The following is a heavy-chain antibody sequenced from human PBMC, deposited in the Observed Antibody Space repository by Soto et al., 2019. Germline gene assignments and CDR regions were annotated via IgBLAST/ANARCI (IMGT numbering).Heavy chain of an antibody. Sequence: GASVKVSCKSSGYTFTTYNINWVRQATGQGLEWMGWMNPNSGTTGYAQKFQDRITLTRDISTTTAYMELSSLRSDDTAVYYCAKDRGTMVRGVRRRLIYFDYWGQGTLVTVSS. J-gene: IGHJ4*02. D-gene: IGHD3-10*01. CDR3: AKDRGTMVRGVRRRLIYFDY. CDR1: GYTFTTYN. V-gene: IGHV1-8*01. CDR2: MNPNSGTT.